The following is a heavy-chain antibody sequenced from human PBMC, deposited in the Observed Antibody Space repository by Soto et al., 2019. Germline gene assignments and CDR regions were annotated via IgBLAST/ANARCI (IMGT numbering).Heavy chain of an antibody. CDR2: IRKKPQSYTT. V-gene: IGHV3-72*01. CDR1: LFTFSDYY. CDR3: ARGPNILTNHYGPFEY. J-gene: IGHJ4*02. Sequence: SLRLSWSSSLFTFSDYYMYLVPHSPFKWLECFGRIRKKPQSYTTEYAASLKGRFTISRDDSRNSLYLQMNSLKTEDTAVYYCARGPNILTNHYGPFEYWGQGTLVTVSS. D-gene: IGHD3-9*01.